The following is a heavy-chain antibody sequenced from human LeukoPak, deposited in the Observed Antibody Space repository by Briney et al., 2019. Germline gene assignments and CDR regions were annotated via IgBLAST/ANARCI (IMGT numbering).Heavy chain of an antibody. V-gene: IGHV4-34*01. D-gene: IGHD6-6*01. CDR1: GGSFSNYY. CDR3: ARGRQLGHALGY. CDR2: ISHSGST. J-gene: IGHJ4*02. Sequence: SETLSLTCAVYGGSFSNYYWSWIRQPPGKGLEWIGEISHSGSTHYNPSLKSRVTISVDTSKNQFSLKLSSVTAADTAVYYCARGRQLGHALGYWGQGTLVTVSS.